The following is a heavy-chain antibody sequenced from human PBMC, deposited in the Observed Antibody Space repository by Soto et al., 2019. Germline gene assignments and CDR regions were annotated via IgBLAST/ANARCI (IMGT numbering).Heavy chain of an antibody. CDR3: ARDLSSSALFDY. D-gene: IGHD6-6*01. Sequence: GGSLRLSCAASGFTFSDYYMSWIRQAPGKGLEWVSYIXSXXXTIYYADSVKGRFTISRDNAKNSLYLQMNSLRAEDTAVYYCARDLSSSALFDYWGQGTLVTVSS. CDR2: IXSXXXTI. CDR1: GFTFSDYY. J-gene: IGHJ4*02. V-gene: IGHV3-11*01.